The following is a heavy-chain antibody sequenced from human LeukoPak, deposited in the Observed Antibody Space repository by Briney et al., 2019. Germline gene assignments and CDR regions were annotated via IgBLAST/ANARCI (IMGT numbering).Heavy chain of an antibody. V-gene: IGHV4-39*01. CDR1: VGSLSSTTYY. Sequence: PSETLSLTCTVSVGSLSSTTYYWGWIRQPPGKGLEWIGSIYYSGRTFYNASLKSRVTISADTSKNQFSLTLSSVTVADTAVYYCARSGPVVTPVYWGQGVLVTVSS. CDR2: IYYSGRT. J-gene: IGHJ4*02. CDR3: ARSGPVVTPVY. D-gene: IGHD3-22*01.